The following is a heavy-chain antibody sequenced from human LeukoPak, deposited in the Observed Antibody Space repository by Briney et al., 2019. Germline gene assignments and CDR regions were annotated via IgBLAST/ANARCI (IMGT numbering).Heavy chain of an antibody. Sequence: GRSLRLSCAASGFTFSSYWMHWVRQAPGKGLVWVSRINSDGSSTSYADSVKGRFTISRDNAKNTLYLQMNSLRAEDTAVYYCARDRGYSYAYEDYWGQGTLVTVSS. CDR2: INSDGSST. D-gene: IGHD5-18*01. J-gene: IGHJ4*02. V-gene: IGHV3-74*01. CDR1: GFTFSSYW. CDR3: ARDRGYSYAYEDY.